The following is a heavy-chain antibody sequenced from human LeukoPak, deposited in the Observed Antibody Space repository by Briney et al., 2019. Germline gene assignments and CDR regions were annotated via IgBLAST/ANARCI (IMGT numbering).Heavy chain of an antibody. CDR1: GGSINSYY. D-gene: IGHD4-4*01. Sequence: SETLSLTCTVSGGSINSYYWSWIRQPPGKGLEWIGYIYYSGSTNYNPSLKSRVTISVDTSKNQFSLKLSSVTAADTAVYYCARRLQNNWFDPWGQGTLVTVSS. CDR3: ARRLQNNWFDP. J-gene: IGHJ5*02. V-gene: IGHV4-59*08. CDR2: IYYSGST.